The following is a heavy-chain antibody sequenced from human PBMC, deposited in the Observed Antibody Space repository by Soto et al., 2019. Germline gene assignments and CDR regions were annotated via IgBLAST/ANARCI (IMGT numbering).Heavy chain of an antibody. CDR1: GYSFTSYY. Sequence: ASVKVSCKTSGYSFTSYYMHWVRQAPGQGLEWMGIINPSGGSTTYAQRFQGRVTLTRDTSATTVYMELTSLRSEDTAVYFCPISSQNDYANYDYWGQGTLVTVSS. CDR2: INPSGGST. V-gene: IGHV1-46*01. CDR3: PISSQNDYANYDY. D-gene: IGHD5-12*01. J-gene: IGHJ4*02.